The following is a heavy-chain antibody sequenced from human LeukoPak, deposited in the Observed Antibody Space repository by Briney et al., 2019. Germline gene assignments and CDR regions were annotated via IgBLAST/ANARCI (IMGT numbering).Heavy chain of an antibody. CDR2: ISSSSSYI. CDR3: ARGYLKDSSGYSLLDYYYYYMDV. J-gene: IGHJ6*03. CDR1: GFTFSSYS. V-gene: IGHV3-21*01. D-gene: IGHD3-22*01. Sequence: GGSLRLSCAASGFTFSSYSMNWVRQAPGKGLEWVSSISSSSSYIYYADSVKGRFTISRDNAKNSLYLQMNSLRAEDTAVYYCARGYLKDSSGYSLLDYYYYYMDVWGKGTTVTVSS.